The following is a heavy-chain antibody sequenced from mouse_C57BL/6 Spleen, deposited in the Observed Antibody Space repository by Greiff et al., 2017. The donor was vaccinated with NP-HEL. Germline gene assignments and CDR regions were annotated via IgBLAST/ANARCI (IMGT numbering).Heavy chain of an antibody. CDR1: GYTFTSSW. CDR2: IDPSDSYT. CDR3: ARWDYGSSFWFAY. V-gene: IGHV1-69*01. D-gene: IGHD1-1*01. J-gene: IGHJ3*01. Sequence: QVQLQQPGAELVMPGASVKLSCKASGYTFTSSWMHWVKQRPGQGLEWIGEIDPSDSYTNYNQKFKGKSTLTVDKSSSTAYMQLSSLTSEDSAVYYCARWDYGSSFWFAYWGQGTLVTVSA.